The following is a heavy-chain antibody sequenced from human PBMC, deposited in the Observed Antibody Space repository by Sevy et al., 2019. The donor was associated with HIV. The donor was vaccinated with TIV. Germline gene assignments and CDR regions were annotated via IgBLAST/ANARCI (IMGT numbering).Heavy chain of an antibody. J-gene: IGHJ4*02. CDR3: AKGNYYDSSGSEEYFDY. CDR1: GFTFSSYA. V-gene: IGHV3-23*01. D-gene: IGHD3-22*01. Sequence: GGYLRLSCAASGFTFSSYAMSWVRQAPGKGLEWVSAISGSGGSTYYADSVKGRFTISRDNSKNTLYLQMNSLRAEDTAVYYCAKGNYYDSSGSEEYFDYWGQGTLVTVSS. CDR2: ISGSGGST.